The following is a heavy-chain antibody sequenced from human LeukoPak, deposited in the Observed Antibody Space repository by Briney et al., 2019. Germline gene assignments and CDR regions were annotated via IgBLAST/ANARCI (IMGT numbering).Heavy chain of an antibody. V-gene: IGHV4-59*01. CDR3: ARDVDPHF. Sequence: SETLSLTCTVSGGSIDNYYWTWIRQPPGKGLEWIGYVYYGGITKYNPSLMSGVGISVDTSKNQFSLKVRAVTAADTAVYYCARDVDPHFWGQGTLVTVSS. D-gene: IGHD5-12*01. CDR2: VYYGGIT. CDR1: GGSIDNYY. J-gene: IGHJ1*01.